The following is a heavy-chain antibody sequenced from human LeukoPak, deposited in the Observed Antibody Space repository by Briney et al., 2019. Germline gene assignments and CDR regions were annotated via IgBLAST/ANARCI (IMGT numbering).Heavy chain of an antibody. V-gene: IGHV3-30-3*01. CDR3: ARGRQWLVYYYYGMAV. D-gene: IGHD6-19*01. J-gene: IGHJ6*02. CDR1: GFTFSSYA. CDR2: ISYDGSNK. Sequence: PGGSLRLSCAASGFTFSSYAMHWVRQAPGKGLEWVAVISYDGSNKYYADSVKGRFTISRDNSKNTLYLQMNSLRAEDTAVYYCARGRQWLVYYYYGMAVWGQGTTVTVSS.